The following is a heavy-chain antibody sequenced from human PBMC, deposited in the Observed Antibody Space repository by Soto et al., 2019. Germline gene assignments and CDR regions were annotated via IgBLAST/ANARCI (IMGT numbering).Heavy chain of an antibody. Sequence: SETLSLTCAVYGGSFSGSYWSWIRQPPGKGLEWIGEINHSGSTNYNPSLKSRVTISVDTSKNQFSLKLSSVTAADTAVYYCARGGTWIQLWLGYYFDYWGQGTLVTVSS. D-gene: IGHD5-18*01. V-gene: IGHV4-34*01. J-gene: IGHJ4*02. CDR1: GGSFSGSY. CDR3: ARGGTWIQLWLGYYFDY. CDR2: INHSGST.